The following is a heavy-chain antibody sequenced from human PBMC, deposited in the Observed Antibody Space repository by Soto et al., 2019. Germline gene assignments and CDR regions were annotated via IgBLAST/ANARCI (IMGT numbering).Heavy chain of an antibody. J-gene: IGHJ4*02. CDR2: ITPFSGDV. Sequence: QMQLMQSGAEVKKTGSSVTVSCKALGNTFTYSYLHWVRQAPGQALEWIGWITPFSGDVHYAQKFQERVTITRDRSINTAYMQMSSLRSEDTAMYFCAGGGAGSGPFTWELPDHWGQGTLVTVSS. CDR1: GNTFTYSY. D-gene: IGHD1-26*01. V-gene: IGHV1-45*02. CDR3: AGGGAGSGPFTWELPDH.